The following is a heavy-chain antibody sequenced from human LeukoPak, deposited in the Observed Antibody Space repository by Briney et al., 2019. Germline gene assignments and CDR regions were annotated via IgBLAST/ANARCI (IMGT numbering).Heavy chain of an antibody. V-gene: IGHV4-61*08. J-gene: IGHJ4*02. CDR1: GGSISSGDYY. CDR2: IYYSGST. Sequence: SETLSLTCTVSGGSISSGDYYWSWIRQPPGKGLEWIGYIYYSGSTNYNPSLKSRVTISVDTSKNQFSLKLSSVTAADTAVYYCARRRIVGATTALSFDYWGQGTLVTVSS. CDR3: ARRRIVGATTALSFDY. D-gene: IGHD1-26*01.